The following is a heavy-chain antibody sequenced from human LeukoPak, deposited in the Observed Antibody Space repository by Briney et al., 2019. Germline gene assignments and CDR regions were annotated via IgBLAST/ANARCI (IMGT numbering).Heavy chain of an antibody. V-gene: IGHV1-69*13. J-gene: IGHJ4*02. CDR3: ARVSGDYASHYFDY. D-gene: IGHD4-17*01. CDR2: IIPIFGTA. CDR1: GGTFSSYA. Sequence: SVKVSCKASGGTFSSYAISWVRQAPGQGREWMGGIIPIFGTANYAQKFQGRVTITADESTSTAYMELSSLRSEDTAVYYCARVSGDYASHYFDYWGQGTLVTVSS.